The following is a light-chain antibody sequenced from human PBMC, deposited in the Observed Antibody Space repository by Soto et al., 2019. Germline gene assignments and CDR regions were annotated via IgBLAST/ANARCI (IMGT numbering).Light chain of an antibody. CDR2: AAS. J-gene: IGKJ4*01. V-gene: IGKV1-39*01. CDR3: QQSYCTPLT. CDR1: QSISSY. Sequence: DIQMPQSPSSLSASVGDRVTITCRASQSISSYLNWYQQKPGKAPKLLIYAASSLQSGVPSRFSGSGSGTDFTLTISSLQPEDFATYYCQQSYCTPLTFGGGTKVEIK.